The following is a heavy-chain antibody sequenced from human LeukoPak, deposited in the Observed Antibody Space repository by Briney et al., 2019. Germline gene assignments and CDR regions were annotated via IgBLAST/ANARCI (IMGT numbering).Heavy chain of an antibody. CDR3: ARRGRSSSNFDF. CDR1: GYIFTSYW. CDR2: IDPTDSYT. D-gene: IGHD6-6*01. Sequence: GESLKISCKGSGYIFTSYWITWVRQMPGKGLEWMGMIDPTDSYTNYSPSFQGHVTISTDKSISTAYLQWSSLKASDTDIYYCARRGRSSSNFDFWGQGTLVTVSS. V-gene: IGHV5-10-1*01. J-gene: IGHJ4*02.